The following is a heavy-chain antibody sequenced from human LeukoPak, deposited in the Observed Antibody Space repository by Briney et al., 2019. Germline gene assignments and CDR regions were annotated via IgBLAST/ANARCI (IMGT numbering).Heavy chain of an antibody. CDR3: ARALQGSGYYYYYMDV. J-gene: IGHJ6*03. CDR1: GGSFSSYY. CDR2: IYTSGST. Sequence: SETLSLTCAVYGGSFSSYYWSWIRQPAGKGLEWIGRIYTSGSTNYNPSLKSRVTMSVDTSKNQFSLKLSSVTAADTAVYYCARALQGSGYYYYYMDVWGKGTTVTISS. D-gene: IGHD2-15*01. V-gene: IGHV4-59*10.